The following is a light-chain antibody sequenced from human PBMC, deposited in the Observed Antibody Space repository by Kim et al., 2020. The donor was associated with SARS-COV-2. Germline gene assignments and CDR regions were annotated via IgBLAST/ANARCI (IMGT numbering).Light chain of an antibody. CDR2: GVS. Sequence: EIVMTQSPATLSVSPGERATLSCRASQNINTNLAWFQQKPGQAPRLLIYGVSNRATDIPARFSGSGSGTEFTLTISSLQSEDFAVYYCQQHNNCPITFGGGTKVDIK. J-gene: IGKJ4*01. CDR1: QNINTN. V-gene: IGKV3-15*01. CDR3: QQHNNCPIT.